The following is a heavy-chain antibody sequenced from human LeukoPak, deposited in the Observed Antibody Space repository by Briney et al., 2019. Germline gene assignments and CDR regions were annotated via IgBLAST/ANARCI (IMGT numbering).Heavy chain of an antibody. CDR1: GYTFTSYY. V-gene: IGHV1-46*01. CDR2: IYPSGGST. D-gene: IGHD3-22*01. Sequence: GASVKVSCKAFGYTFTSYYMHWVRQAPGQGLEWMGIIYPSGGSTSYAQKFQGRVTMTRDTSTSTVYMELSSLRSEDTAVYYCATPRTLPNYYDSSGYYSDAFDIWGQGTMVTVSS. J-gene: IGHJ3*02. CDR3: ATPRTLPNYYDSSGYYSDAFDI.